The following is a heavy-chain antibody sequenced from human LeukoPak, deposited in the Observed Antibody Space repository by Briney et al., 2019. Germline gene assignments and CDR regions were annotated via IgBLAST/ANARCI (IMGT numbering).Heavy chain of an antibody. D-gene: IGHD3-16*01. CDR1: GGSISSSSYY. J-gene: IGHJ3*02. CDR3: ARYNRGRKSAFDI. CDR2: IYYSGST. Sequence: SETLSLTCTVSGGSISSSSYYWGWIRQPPGKGLEWIGSIYYSGSTYYNPSLKSRVTISVDTSKNQFSLKLSSVTAADTAVYYCARYNRGRKSAFDIWGQGTMVTVSS. V-gene: IGHV4-39*01.